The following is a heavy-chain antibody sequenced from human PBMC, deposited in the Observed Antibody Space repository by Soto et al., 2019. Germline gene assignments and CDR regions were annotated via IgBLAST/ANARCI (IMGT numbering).Heavy chain of an antibody. J-gene: IGHJ3*02. CDR2: ISGSGGST. CDR1: GFTFDDYA. D-gene: IGHD1-1*01. Sequence: PGGSLRLSCAASGFTFDDYAMHWVRQAPGKGLEWVSAISGSGGSTYYADSVKGRFTISRDNSKNTLYLQMNSLRAEDTAVYYCAAIHKKAYNRAFDIWGQGTMVTVSS. CDR3: AAIHKKAYNRAFDI. V-gene: IGHV3-23*01.